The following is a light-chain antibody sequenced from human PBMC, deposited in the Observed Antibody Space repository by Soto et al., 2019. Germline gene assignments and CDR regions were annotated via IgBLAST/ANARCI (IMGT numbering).Light chain of an antibody. Sequence: EIVMTQSPASLSVSPGARVPLSCRASQSVASNLAWYQQKPGQAPRLLIYGTSTRATGVPARFSGSGSGTDFTLTISSLQAADFAVYHCQHYNNWPITFGQGTRLEI. CDR3: QHYNNWPIT. CDR1: QSVASN. CDR2: GTS. V-gene: IGKV3-15*01. J-gene: IGKJ5*01.